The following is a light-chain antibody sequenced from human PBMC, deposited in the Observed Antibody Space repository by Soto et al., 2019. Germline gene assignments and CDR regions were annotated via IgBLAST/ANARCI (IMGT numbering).Light chain of an antibody. V-gene: IGLV2-8*01. J-gene: IGLJ3*02. CDR1: SSDVGAYKY. Sequence: QSALTQPPSASGSPGQSVTISCTGTSSDVGAYKYVSWYQQYPGKAPKLMIYEVSKRPSGVPDRFSGSKSGNTASLTVSGLQGEDEADYYFHFFGGSNLGVFGGGTKLTVL. CDR3: HFFGGSNLGV. CDR2: EVS.